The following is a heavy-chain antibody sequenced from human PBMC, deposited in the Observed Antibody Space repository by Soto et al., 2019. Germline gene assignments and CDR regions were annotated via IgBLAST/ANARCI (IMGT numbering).Heavy chain of an antibody. CDR2: IKRDGSEK. V-gene: IGHV3-7*05. Sequence: EVQLVESGGGLVQPGGSLRLSCAASGFTINIYWMHWVRQAPGKGLEWVANIKRDGSEKYYVDSVKGRFTISRDNAKNSVYLQLKSLRADDTAVYYCARPTAAMEFFYYYGMDVWGQGTTVTVSS. CDR3: ARPTAAMEFFYYYGMDV. J-gene: IGHJ6*02. CDR1: GFTINIYW. D-gene: IGHD2-2*01.